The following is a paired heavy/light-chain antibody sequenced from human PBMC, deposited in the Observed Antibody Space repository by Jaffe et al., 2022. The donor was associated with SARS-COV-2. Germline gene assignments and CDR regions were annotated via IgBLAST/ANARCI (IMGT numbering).Heavy chain of an antibody. CDR2: IKPGDGST. CDR1: GHIFTRYY. Sequence: QVQLVQSGAEVKKPGASVKVSCKASGHIFTRYYIYWVRQAPGQGLEWMGMIKPGDGSTNYAQRFRGRVNMTRDSSTSTVYMDLSSLTFDDTAVYYCARWGVGLTPNFDYWGQGTLVTVSS. D-gene: IGHD1-26*01. V-gene: IGHV1-46*01. J-gene: IGHJ4*02. CDR3: ARWGVGLTPNFDY.
Light chain of an antibody. CDR1: SSDVGNFNF. CDR2: EAS. V-gene: IGLV2-23*01. Sequence: QSALTQPASVSGSPGQSITISCTGTSSDVGNFNFVSWYQQHPGKAPKLIIFEASKRPSGVSNRFSGSKSDNTASLTVSGLQPEDEGDYYCCSYEGSSAVVFGGGTRLTVL. CDR3: CSYEGSSAVV. J-gene: IGLJ3*02.